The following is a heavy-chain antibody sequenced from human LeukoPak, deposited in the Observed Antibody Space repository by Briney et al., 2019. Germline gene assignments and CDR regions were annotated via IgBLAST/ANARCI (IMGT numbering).Heavy chain of an antibody. CDR1: GYSISSGYY. D-gene: IGHD3-10*01. V-gene: IGHV4-38-2*02. CDR2: IYHSGST. CDR3: VRYTSGTFYYYYSMDV. Sequence: SETLSLTCTVSGYSISSGYYWGWVRPPPGKGLEWIGSIYHSGSTDYNPSLESRVTISVDTSKNQFSLNLTSVTAADTAVYYCVRYTSGTFYYYYSMDVWGKGTTFTVSS. J-gene: IGHJ6*03.